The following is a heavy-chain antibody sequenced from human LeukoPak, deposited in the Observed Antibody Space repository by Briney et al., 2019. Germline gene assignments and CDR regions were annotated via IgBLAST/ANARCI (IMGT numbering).Heavy chain of an antibody. V-gene: IGHV3-23*01. J-gene: IGHJ4*02. D-gene: IGHD2-2*01. Sequence: HTGGSLILSCAASGFPFSNYAMSWVRQAPGKGLEWVSVISGSGTNTYYADSVKGRFTISRDISQNTLYLQMNSLRAEDTAVYYCAKRAFCSSASCYYFDFWGQGTLVTVSS. CDR2: ISGSGTNT. CDR3: AKRAFCSSASCYYFDF. CDR1: GFPFSNYA.